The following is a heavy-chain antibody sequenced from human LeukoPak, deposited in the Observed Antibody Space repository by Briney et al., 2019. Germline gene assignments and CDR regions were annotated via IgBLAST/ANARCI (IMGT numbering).Heavy chain of an antibody. V-gene: IGHV1-2*02. J-gene: IGHJ4*02. CDR1: GYTFTGHY. D-gene: IGHD6-19*01. CDR3: ASEIRKGQWPVFALNY. Sequence: ASVKVSCKASGYTFTGHYMHWLRQAPEQGLEWIGWINPNNGGTNYAQKFQGRVTVTRDTSISTAYMELSRLRSDDTAVYYCASEIRKGQWPVFALNYWGQGTLVTVSS. CDR2: INPNNGGT.